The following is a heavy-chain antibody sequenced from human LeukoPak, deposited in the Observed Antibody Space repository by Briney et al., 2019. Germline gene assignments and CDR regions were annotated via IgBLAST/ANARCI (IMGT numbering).Heavy chain of an antibody. Sequence: GRSLRLSCAASGFTFSSYGMHWVRQAPGKGLEWVAVISYDGSNKYYADSVKGRFTISRDNSKTTLYLQMNSLRAEDTAVYYCAKLRYDFWSGYYGDAFDIWGQGTMVTVSS. V-gene: IGHV3-30*18. D-gene: IGHD3-3*01. CDR1: GFTFSSYG. J-gene: IGHJ3*02. CDR3: AKLRYDFWSGYYGDAFDI. CDR2: ISYDGSNK.